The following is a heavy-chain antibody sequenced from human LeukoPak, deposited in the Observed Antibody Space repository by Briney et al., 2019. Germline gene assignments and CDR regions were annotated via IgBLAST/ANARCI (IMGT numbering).Heavy chain of an antibody. CDR1: GYTLTELS. J-gene: IGHJ4*02. V-gene: IGHV1-24*01. CDR3: ARGSQVLLWFGESYFDY. CDR2: FDPEDGET. D-gene: IGHD3-10*01. Sequence: ASVKVSCKVSGYTLTELSMHWVRQAPGKGLEWMGGFDPEDGETIYAQKFQGRVTMTRDTSTSTVYMELSSLRSEDTAVYYCARGSQVLLWFGESYFDYWGQGTLVTVSS.